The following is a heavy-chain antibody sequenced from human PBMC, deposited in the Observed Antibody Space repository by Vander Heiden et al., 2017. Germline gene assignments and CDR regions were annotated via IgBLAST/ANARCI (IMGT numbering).Heavy chain of an antibody. CDR3: ASQKTLLVANSYYYGMDV. D-gene: IGHD6-6*01. CDR2: ISSSSSYI. Sequence: EVQLVESGGGLVKPGGSLRLSCAASGFTFSSYSMNWVRQAPGKGLEWVSSISSSSSYIYYADSVKGRFTISRDNAKNSLYLQMNSLRAEDTAVYYCASQKTLLVANSYYYGMDVWGQGTTVTVSS. V-gene: IGHV3-21*01. J-gene: IGHJ6*01. CDR1: GFTFSSYS.